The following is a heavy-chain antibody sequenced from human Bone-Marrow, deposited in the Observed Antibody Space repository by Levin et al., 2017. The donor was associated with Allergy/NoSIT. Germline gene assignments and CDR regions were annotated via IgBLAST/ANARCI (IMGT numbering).Heavy chain of an antibody. CDR2: LSGSGSTT. V-gene: IGHV3-23*01. D-gene: IGHD3-16*02. Sequence: GGSLRLSCAASGFPFSSSAMSWVRQAPGKGLEWVSGLSGSGSTTYFADSVKGRFTISRDNSKNTLYLQMDSLTAEDTAVYYCARGHDHYIWGTYRPFDHWGQGTLVTVSS. CDR1: GFPFSSSA. CDR3: ARGHDHYIWGTYRPFDH. J-gene: IGHJ4*02.